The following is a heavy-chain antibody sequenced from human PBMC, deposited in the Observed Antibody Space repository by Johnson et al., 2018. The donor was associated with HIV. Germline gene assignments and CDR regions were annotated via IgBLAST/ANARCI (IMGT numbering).Heavy chain of an antibody. V-gene: IGHV3-23*04. CDR3: AKDRGDYGGNSDAFDI. D-gene: IGHD4-23*01. Sequence: MLLVESGGGLVQPGGSLRLSCAASGFTFSSYAMSWVRQAPGKGLEWVSAISGSGGSTYYADSVKGRFTISRDNSKNTLYLQMNSLRAEDTAVYYCAKDRGDYGGNSDAFDIWGQGTMVTVSS. CDR1: GFTFSSYA. J-gene: IGHJ3*02. CDR2: ISGSGGST.